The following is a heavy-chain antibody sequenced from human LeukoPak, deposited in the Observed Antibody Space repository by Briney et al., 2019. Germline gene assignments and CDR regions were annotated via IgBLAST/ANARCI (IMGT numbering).Heavy chain of an antibody. CDR2: INPNSGGT. V-gene: IGHV1-2*02. D-gene: IGHD3-10*01. CDR3: ARGRELWFGEFYFDY. J-gene: IGHJ4*02. Sequence: ASVKVSRKASGYTFTEYHMHWVRQAPGQGLEWMGWINPNSGGTNYAQKFQGRVTMTRDTSISTAYMELSRLRSDDTAVYYCARGRELWFGEFYFDYWGQGTLVTVSS. CDR1: GYTFTEYH.